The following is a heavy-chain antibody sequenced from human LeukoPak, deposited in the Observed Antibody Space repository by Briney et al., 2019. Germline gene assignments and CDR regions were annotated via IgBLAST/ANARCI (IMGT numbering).Heavy chain of an antibody. J-gene: IGHJ5*02. V-gene: IGHV3-74*01. D-gene: IGHD5-24*01. Sequence: GGSLRLSCAASGFTFSSYWMHWVRQAPGKGLVWVSRINSDGSSTSYADSVKGRFTISRDNAKNTLYPQMNSLRAEDTAVYYCARAERWLQSFVSWGQGTLVTVSS. CDR1: GFTFSSYW. CDR3: ARAERWLQSFVS. CDR2: INSDGSST.